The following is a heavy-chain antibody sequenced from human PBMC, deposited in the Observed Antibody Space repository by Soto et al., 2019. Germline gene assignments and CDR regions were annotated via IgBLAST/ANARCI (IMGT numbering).Heavy chain of an antibody. V-gene: IGHV3-30-3*01. CDR1: GLTFSSYA. CDR3: AGESSGLRAFDY. Sequence: GGALGLSCSASGLTFSSYAVHWVREAPGKGLEWVAVISYDGSNKYYADSVKGRFTISRDNSKNTLYLQMNSLRTEDTAVYYCAGESSGLRAFDYWGQGNLVTVSS. D-gene: IGHD4-17*01. J-gene: IGHJ4*02. CDR2: ISYDGSNK.